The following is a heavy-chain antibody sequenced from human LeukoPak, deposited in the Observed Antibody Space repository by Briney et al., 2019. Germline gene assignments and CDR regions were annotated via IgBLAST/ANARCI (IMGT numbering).Heavy chain of an antibody. V-gene: IGHV4-59*01. CDR1: GGSISSYY. Sequence: SETLSLTCTVSGGSISSYYWSWIRQPPGKGLEWIGYIYYSGSTNYNPSLKRRVTISVDTSKNQFSLKLSSVTTADTAVYYCARLSSSQGGIDYWGQGTLVTVSS. J-gene: IGHJ4*02. CDR3: ARLSSSQGGIDY. D-gene: IGHD2-2*01. CDR2: IYYSGST.